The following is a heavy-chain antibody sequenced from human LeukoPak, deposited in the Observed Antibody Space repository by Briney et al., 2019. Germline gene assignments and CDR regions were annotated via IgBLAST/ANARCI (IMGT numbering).Heavy chain of an antibody. CDR1: GYTFTGYY. CDR2: INPNSGGT. Sequence: ASVKVSCKASGYTFTGYYMHWVRQAPGQGLEWMGWINPNSGGTNYAQKFQGRVTMTGDTSISTAYMELSRLRSDDTAVYYCARAAQSTDAFDIWGQGTMVTVSS. CDR3: ARAAQSTDAFDI. J-gene: IGHJ3*02. V-gene: IGHV1-2*02.